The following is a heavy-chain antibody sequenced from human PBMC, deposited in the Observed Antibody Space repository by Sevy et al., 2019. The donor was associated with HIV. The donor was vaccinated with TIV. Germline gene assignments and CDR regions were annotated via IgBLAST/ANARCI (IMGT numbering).Heavy chain of an antibody. CDR1: GFTVSSTY. J-gene: IGHJ6*02. D-gene: IGHD3-16*01. V-gene: IGHV3-53*01. CDR3: ARNLGHLTGV. Sequence: GGSLRLSCAASGFTVSSTYMSWVRQAPGKGLEWVSVIYSGGSTSYADSVKGRFSISRDNSKNNLYCQMNSLKVYDTAVYYCARNLGHLTGVWGQGTTVTVSS. CDR2: IYSGGST.